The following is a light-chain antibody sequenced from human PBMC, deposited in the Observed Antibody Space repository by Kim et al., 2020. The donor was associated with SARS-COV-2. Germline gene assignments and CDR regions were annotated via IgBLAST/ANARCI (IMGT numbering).Light chain of an antibody. Sequence: SPGERATLSCRASQSVSSSYLAWYQQKPGQAPRLLIYGASSRATGIPDRFSGSGSGTDFILTISRLEPEDFAVYYCQQYGRSPPYSFGQGTKLEI. CDR3: QQYGRSPPYS. CDR2: GAS. CDR1: QSVSSSY. V-gene: IGKV3-20*01. J-gene: IGKJ2*03.